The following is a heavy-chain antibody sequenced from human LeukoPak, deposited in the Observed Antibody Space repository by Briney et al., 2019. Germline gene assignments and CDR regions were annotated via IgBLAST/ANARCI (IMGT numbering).Heavy chain of an antibody. CDR1: GFTFSSYA. D-gene: IGHD6-19*01. CDR2: ISYDGSNK. V-gene: IGHV3-30-3*01. J-gene: IGHJ5*02. Sequence: GGSLRLSCAASGFTFSSYAMHWVRQAPGKGLEWVAVISYDGSNKYYADSVKGRFTISRDNSKNTLYLQMNSLRAEDTAVYYCARDGSSGWYGEDWFDPWGQGTLVTVSS. CDR3: ARDGSSGWYGEDWFDP.